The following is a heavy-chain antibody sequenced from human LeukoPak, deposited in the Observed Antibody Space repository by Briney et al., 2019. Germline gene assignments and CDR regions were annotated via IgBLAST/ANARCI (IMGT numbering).Heavy chain of an antibody. D-gene: IGHD3-10*01. V-gene: IGHV3-33*06. CDR3: AKSYDNHNWYFHL. J-gene: IGHJ2*01. CDR1: GFTFSTYG. Sequence: GRSLRLSCAEPGFTFSTYGMNWVRQAPGKGLEWGAIIWYDGNNKYYADSVKGRFTISRDNSKDTLYLQMNSLRADDTAVYYCAKSYDNHNWYFHLWGRGTLVTVSS. CDR2: IWYDGNNK.